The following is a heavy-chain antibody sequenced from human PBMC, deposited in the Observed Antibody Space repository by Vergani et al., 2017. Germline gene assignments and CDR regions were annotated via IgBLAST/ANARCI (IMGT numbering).Heavy chain of an antibody. Sequence: QVQLQESGPGLVKPSETLSLTCTLSGVSISRYYWSWIRPPPGKGLEGIGYIYYSGGTNNHPSLKSRVTISVDRSKNQFTLKLSSVTAADTAVYYCARTHESASGNGVDPWGQGTLVTVSS. V-gene: IGHV4-59*01. J-gene: IGHJ5*02. D-gene: IGHD1-26*01. CDR3: ARTHESASGNGVDP. CDR1: GVSISRYY. CDR2: IYYSGGT.